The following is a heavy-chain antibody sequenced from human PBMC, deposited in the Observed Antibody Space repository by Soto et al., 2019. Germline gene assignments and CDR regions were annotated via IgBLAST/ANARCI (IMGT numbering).Heavy chain of an antibody. CDR3: AKEGRGDIVVVPADSSDY. D-gene: IGHD2-2*01. J-gene: IGHJ4*02. V-gene: IGHV3-23*01. CDR1: GFTFSSYA. Sequence: EVQLLESGGGLVQPGGSLRLSCAASGFTFSSYAMSWVRQAPGKGLEWVSAISGSGGSTYYADSVKGRFTISRDNSKNMLYLQMNSLRAEDTAVYYCAKEGRGDIVVVPADSSDYWGQGTLVTVSS. CDR2: ISGSGGST.